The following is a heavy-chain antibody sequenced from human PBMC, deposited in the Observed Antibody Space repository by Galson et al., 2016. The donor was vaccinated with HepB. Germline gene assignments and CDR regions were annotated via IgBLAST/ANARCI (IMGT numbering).Heavy chain of an antibody. J-gene: IGHJ6*02. Sequence: SLRLSCAASGFIFSSFVVHWVRQAPGKGLEWVAVISSDGSNKNYADSVKGRFTIFRDNSKNTLDLQMNSLRAEDTAVYYCARDPGQPEFYYYGMDVWGQGTTVTVSS. CDR1: GFIFSSFV. CDR2: ISSDGSNK. D-gene: IGHD3-10*01. CDR3: ARDPGQPEFYYYGMDV. V-gene: IGHV3-30-3*01.